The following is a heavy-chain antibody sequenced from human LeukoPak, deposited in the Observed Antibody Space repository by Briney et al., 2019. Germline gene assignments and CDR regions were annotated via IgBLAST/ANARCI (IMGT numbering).Heavy chain of an antibody. Sequence: SETLSLTCTVSGGSFSSDSWTWIRQPPGKRLEWIGYIYYSGTTNYNPSLKSRVTISVDTSKNQFSLKLSSVTAADTAVYYCARHESSGWFYFDYWGQGALVTVSS. V-gene: IGHV4-59*08. CDR3: ARHESSGWFYFDY. CDR1: GGSFSSDS. D-gene: IGHD6-19*01. CDR2: IYYSGTT. J-gene: IGHJ4*02.